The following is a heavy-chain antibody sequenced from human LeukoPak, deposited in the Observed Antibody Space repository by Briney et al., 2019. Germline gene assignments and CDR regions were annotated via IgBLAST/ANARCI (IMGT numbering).Heavy chain of an antibody. CDR3: ARGPDIVVVVANWFDP. CDR1: GFTFSSYS. D-gene: IGHD2-15*01. Sequence: PGGSLRLSCAASGFTFSSYSMNWVRQAPGKGLEWVSSISGDSSHIYYADSVKGRFTISRDNAKNSLYLQMNSLRAEDTAVYYCARGPDIVVVVANWFDPWGQGTLVTVSS. V-gene: IGHV3-21*01. J-gene: IGHJ5*02. CDR2: ISGDSSHI.